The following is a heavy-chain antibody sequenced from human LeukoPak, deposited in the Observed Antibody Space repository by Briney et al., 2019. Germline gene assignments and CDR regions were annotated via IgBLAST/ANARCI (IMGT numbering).Heavy chain of an antibody. J-gene: IGHJ3*02. D-gene: IGHD2-2*01. CDR2: INHSGST. Sequence: PSETLSLTCAVYGGSFSGYYWSWIRQPPGKGLEWIGEINHSGSTNYNPSLKSRVTISVDTSKNQFSLKLSSVTAADTAVYYCARDRFAYCSSTSCFDAFDIWGQGTMVTVSS. CDR3: ARDRFAYCSSTSCFDAFDI. CDR1: GGSFSGYY. V-gene: IGHV4-34*01.